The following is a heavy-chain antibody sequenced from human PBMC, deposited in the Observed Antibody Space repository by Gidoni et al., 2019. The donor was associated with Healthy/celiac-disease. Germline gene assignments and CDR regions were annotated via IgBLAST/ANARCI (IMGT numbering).Heavy chain of an antibody. CDR1: GGSISSYY. J-gene: IGHJ3*02. CDR3: AREPRDYGDSGSAFDI. CDR2: IYTSGST. V-gene: IGHV4-4*07. D-gene: IGHD4-17*01. Sequence: QVQMQESGPGLVKPSETLSLTCTVSGGSISSYYWSWIRQPAGKGLEWIGRIYTSGSTNYNPSLKSRVTMSVDTSKNQFSLKLSSVTAADTAVYYCAREPRDYGDSGSAFDIWGQGTMVTVSS.